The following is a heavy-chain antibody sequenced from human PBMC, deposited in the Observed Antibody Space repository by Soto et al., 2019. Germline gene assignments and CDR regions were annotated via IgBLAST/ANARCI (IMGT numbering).Heavy chain of an antibody. J-gene: IGHJ4*02. V-gene: IGHV3-74*01. D-gene: IGHD5-18*01. CDR1: GFTFSKYW. CDR3: ERGGYGLWLNDY. CDR2: IKGDESTT. Sequence: EVQLVESGGGLVQPGGSLRLSCAASGFTFSKYWIHWVRQAPGKGLVWVSRIKGDESTTNYADSVKGRFTISRDNANDVVFLHMNTMTADDTYVYYWERGGYGLWLNDYWGQGTLVTVS.